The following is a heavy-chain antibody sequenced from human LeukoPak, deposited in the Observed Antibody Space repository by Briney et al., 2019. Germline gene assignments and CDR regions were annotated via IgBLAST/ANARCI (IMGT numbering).Heavy chain of an antibody. D-gene: IGHD2-15*01. Sequence: PGGSLRLSCAASGFTFSSYSMNWVRQAPGKGLEWVSSISSSSSYIYYADSVKGRFTISRDNAKTSLYLQMNSLRAEDTAVYYCARVIRVAVDAFDIWGQGTMVTVSS. CDR1: GFTFSSYS. CDR3: ARVIRVAVDAFDI. V-gene: IGHV3-21*01. CDR2: ISSSSSYI. J-gene: IGHJ3*02.